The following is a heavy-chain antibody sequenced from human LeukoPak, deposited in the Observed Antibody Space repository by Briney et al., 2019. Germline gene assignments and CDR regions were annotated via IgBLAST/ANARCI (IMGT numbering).Heavy chain of an antibody. CDR2: ISRHNANT. D-gene: IGHD5-18*01. CDR3: ARVLGYSYGGEAFDI. V-gene: IGHV1-18*01. Sequence: GASVKDSCKPSGYTFVSYGISWVRQAPGQGLEWMGWISRHNANTDYAQKFQGRVIMTKDTSTSTVYMELRSLRSDDTAVYYCARVLGYSYGGEAFDIWGQGTVVTVSS. CDR1: GYTFVSYG. J-gene: IGHJ3*02.